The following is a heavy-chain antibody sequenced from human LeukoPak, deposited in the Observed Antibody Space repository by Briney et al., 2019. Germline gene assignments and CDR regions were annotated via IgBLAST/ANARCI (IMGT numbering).Heavy chain of an antibody. CDR3: ARGATNYVFDI. V-gene: IGHV3-7*01. J-gene: IGHJ3*02. CDR1: GFTFSNYW. Sequence: GGSLRLSCAASGFTFSNYWMNWVRQAPGKGLEWVANIKQDGSDTYYVYSVKGRFTIPRDNAKNSLYLQMNSLRDEDTAVYYCARGATNYVFDIWGQGTMVTVSS. D-gene: IGHD1-26*01. CDR2: IKQDGSDT.